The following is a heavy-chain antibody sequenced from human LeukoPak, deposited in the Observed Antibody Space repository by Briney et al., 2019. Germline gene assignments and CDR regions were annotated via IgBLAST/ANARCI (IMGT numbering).Heavy chain of an antibody. CDR2: LSGSGGST. Sequence: GGSLRLSCAASGFTFSSYAMSWVRQAPGKGLEWVSALSGSGGSTFYSDSVKGRFTISRDNSKNTLHLQMNSLRAEDTALYYCARKLWHRNDCWGQGTLVTVSS. V-gene: IGHV3-23*01. CDR1: GFTFSSYA. J-gene: IGHJ4*02. CDR3: ARKLWHRNDC. D-gene: IGHD3-16*01.